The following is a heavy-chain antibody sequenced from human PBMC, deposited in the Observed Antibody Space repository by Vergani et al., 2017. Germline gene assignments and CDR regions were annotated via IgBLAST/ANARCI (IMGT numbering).Heavy chain of an antibody. D-gene: IGHD6-13*01. CDR1: GFTFDDYA. CDR2: ISWNSGSI. J-gene: IGHJ6*02. CDR3: AMLERIAAAGPSGYYYYGMDV. Sequence: EVQLVESGGGLVQPGRSLRLSCAASGFTFDDYAMHWVRQAPGKGLEWVSGISWNSGSIGYADSVKGRFTISRDNAKNSLYLQMNSLRAEDTALYYCAMLERIAAAGPSGYYYYGMDVWGQGTTVTVSS. V-gene: IGHV3-9*01.